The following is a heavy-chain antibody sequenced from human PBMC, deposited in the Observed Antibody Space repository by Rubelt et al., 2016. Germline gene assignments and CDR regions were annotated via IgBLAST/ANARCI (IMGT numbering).Heavy chain of an antibody. V-gene: IGHV5-51*01. Sequence: EVQLVQPGPEVKKPGESLKISCKGSGYSFTTYWIGWVRQMPGKGLEWMGIIYPGDSDTRYSPSVQGHGTISADKSISTAYLQWSSLKASDTAIYYCARLERFFGPFDPWGQGSLVTVSS. D-gene: IGHD1-1*01. CDR1: GYSFTTYW. CDR2: IYPGDSDT. J-gene: IGHJ5*02. CDR3: ARLERFFGPFDP.